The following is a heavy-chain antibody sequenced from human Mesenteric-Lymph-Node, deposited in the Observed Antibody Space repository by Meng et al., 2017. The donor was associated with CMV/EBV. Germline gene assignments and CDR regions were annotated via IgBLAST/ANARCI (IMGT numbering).Heavy chain of an antibody. CDR3: ARDMQGTYGSLNWFDP. CDR1: GGSISSSSYY. D-gene: IGHD3-10*01. CDR2: IYYSGST. V-gene: IGHV4-39*07. Sequence: SETLSLTCTVSGGSISSSSYYWGWIRQPPGKGLEWIGSIYYSGSTYYNPSLKSRVTISVDTSKNQFSLKLSSVTAADTAVYYCARDMQGTYGSLNWFDPWGPGTLVTVSS. J-gene: IGHJ5*02.